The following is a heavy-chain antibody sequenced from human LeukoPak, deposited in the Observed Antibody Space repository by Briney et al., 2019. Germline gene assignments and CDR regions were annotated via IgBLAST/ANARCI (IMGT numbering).Heavy chain of an antibody. CDR1: GYTFTSYA. CDR2: INTNTGNP. J-gene: IGHJ4*02. V-gene: IGHV7-4-1*02. D-gene: IGHD3-22*01. Sequence: WASVKVSCKASGYTFTSYAMNWVRQAPGQGLEWMGWINTNTGNPTYAQGFTGRFVFSLDTSVSTAYLQISSLKAEDTAVYYCARVGWYYDSSGEIDYWGQGTLVTVSS. CDR3: ARVGWYYDSSGEIDY.